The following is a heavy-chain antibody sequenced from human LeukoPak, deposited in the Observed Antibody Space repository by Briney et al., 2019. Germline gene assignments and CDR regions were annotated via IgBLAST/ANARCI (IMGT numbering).Heavy chain of an antibody. CDR1: GYTFTGYY. CDR2: INPNSGGT. V-gene: IGHV1-2*02. CDR3: ASVDTAMALDAFDI. D-gene: IGHD5-18*01. Sequence: ASVKVSCKASGYTFTGYYMHWVRQAPGQGLEWMGWINPNSGGTNYAQKFQGRVTMTRDTYISTAYMELSRLRSDDTAVYYCASVDTAMALDAFDIWGQGTMDTVSS. J-gene: IGHJ3*02.